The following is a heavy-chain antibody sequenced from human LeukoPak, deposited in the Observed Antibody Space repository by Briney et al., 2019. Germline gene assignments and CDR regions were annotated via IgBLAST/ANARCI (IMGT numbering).Heavy chain of an antibody. D-gene: IGHD4-23*01. CDR2: INPNRGGT. J-gene: IGHJ4*02. V-gene: IGHV1-2*02. Sequence: ASVKVSCKASGYTFTGYYIHWVRQAPGQGLEWLGWINPNRGGTNYAQKFQGRVTVTRDTSLTTAYMELSRLRSDDTAVYYCARAFDSGGNPFDYWGQGTLVTVSS. CDR1: GYTFTGYY. CDR3: ARAFDSGGNPFDY.